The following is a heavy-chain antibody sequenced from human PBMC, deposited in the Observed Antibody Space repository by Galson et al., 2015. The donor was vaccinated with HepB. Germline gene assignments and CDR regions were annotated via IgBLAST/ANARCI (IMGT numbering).Heavy chain of an antibody. CDR3: ARDDRDGYNFIDY. V-gene: IGHV1-3*01. CDR1: GYTFTSYA. CDR2: INAGNGNT. D-gene: IGHD5-24*01. J-gene: IGHJ4*02. Sequence: SVKVSCKASGYTFTSYAMHWVRQAPGQRLEWMGWINAGNGNTKYSQKFQGRVTITRDTSASTAYMELSSLRSEDTAVYYCARDDRDGYNFIDYWGQGTLVTVSS.